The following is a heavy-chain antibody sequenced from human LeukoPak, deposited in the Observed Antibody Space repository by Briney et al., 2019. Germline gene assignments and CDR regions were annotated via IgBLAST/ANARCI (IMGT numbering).Heavy chain of an antibody. CDR3: ARAVAAADSY. Sequence: PGVSLRLSCTASGFTISTYWMSWVRQAPGKGLEWVANINQDGSKKYYVDPVKGRFTISRDNVKNSVYLQMNSLRAEDTAVYSCARAVAAADSYWGRGTLVTVSS. CDR2: INQDGSKK. CDR1: GFTISTYW. J-gene: IGHJ4*02. V-gene: IGHV3-7*04. D-gene: IGHD6-13*01.